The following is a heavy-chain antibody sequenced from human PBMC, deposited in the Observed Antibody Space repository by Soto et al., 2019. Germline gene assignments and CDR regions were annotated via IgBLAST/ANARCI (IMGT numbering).Heavy chain of an antibody. D-gene: IGHD2-2*01. J-gene: IGHJ4*02. CDR2: INAGNGNT. V-gene: IGHV1-3*01. CDR3: AGDVGDIVVGPAATVRGFDY. Sequence: QVQLVQSGAEVKKPGASVKVSCKASGYTFTSYAMHWVRQAPGQRLEWMGWINAGNGNTKYSQKFQGRVTLTRDTSARRTYMEVSSLRSEDTAVYYCAGDVGDIVVGPAATVRGFDYWGQGTLVTVSS. CDR1: GYTFTSYA.